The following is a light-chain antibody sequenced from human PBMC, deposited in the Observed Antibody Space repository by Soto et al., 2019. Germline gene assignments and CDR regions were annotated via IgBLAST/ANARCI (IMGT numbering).Light chain of an antibody. CDR3: NSCTSANTYV. J-gene: IGLJ1*01. CDR2: DVI. CDR1: SSDVGGHDF. Sequence: QSVLTQPASVSGSPGQSITISCTGTSSDVGGHDFVSWYQQHPGKAPKLMIYDVINRPSGVPNRFSGSKSGNTASLTISGLQAEDEADYYCNSCTSANTYVFGTGTKLTVL. V-gene: IGLV2-14*03.